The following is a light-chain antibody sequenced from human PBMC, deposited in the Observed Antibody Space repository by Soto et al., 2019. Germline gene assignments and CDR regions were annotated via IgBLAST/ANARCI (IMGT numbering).Light chain of an antibody. Sequence: EIVMTQSPATLSVSPGEGVTLSCRASQSVSNNLAWYHQKPGQAPRVLIYGASTRATGIPARFSGSGSGTEFTLTISSLQSEAFAVYYCQQYNNWPRTFGQGTRVEIK. CDR3: QQYNNWPRT. CDR2: GAS. V-gene: IGKV3-15*01. CDR1: QSVSNN. J-gene: IGKJ1*01.